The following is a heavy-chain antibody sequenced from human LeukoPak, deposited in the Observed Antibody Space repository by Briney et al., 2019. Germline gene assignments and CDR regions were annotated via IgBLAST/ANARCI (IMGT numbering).Heavy chain of an antibody. J-gene: IGHJ4*02. Sequence: GGSLRLSCVASGFSFSTHGMHWVRQAPGKGLEWVAVIWHDGRSIYNEDSVKGRFTISRDTSENTVYLQMNSLRAEDTAVYYCAKGFSALWVNYFDDWGQGTPVTVSS. CDR3: AKGFSALWVNYFDD. CDR1: GFSFSTHG. CDR2: IWHDGRSI. D-gene: IGHD2-21*01. V-gene: IGHV3-33*06.